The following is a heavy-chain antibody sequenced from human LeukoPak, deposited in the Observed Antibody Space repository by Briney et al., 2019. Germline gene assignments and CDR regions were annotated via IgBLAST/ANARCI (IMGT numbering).Heavy chain of an antibody. CDR3: ARDPYYYDSSGYYGHYDY. J-gene: IGHJ4*02. Sequence: GASVEVSCKASGYTFTSYYMHWVRQAPGQGLEWMGIINPSGGSTSYAQKFQGRVTMTRDTSTSTVYMELSSLRSEDTAVYYCARDPYYYDSSGYYGHYDYWGQGTLVTVSS. V-gene: IGHV1-46*01. D-gene: IGHD3-22*01. CDR1: GYTFTSYY. CDR2: INPSGGST.